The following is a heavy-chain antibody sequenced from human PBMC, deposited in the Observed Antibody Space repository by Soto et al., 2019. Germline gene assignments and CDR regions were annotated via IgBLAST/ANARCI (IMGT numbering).Heavy chain of an antibody. CDR2: IQTGGAT. D-gene: IGHD5-12*01. J-gene: IGHJ4*02. V-gene: IGHV3-53*01. Sequence: QLVESGGGLFQAGGSTRLSCLASGFTVSRYDMAWVRQAPGKGLEWASIIQTGGATYYTDSARGRFTISRDNSRNTVYLQMSSLRVEDTGVYSCVRVLYDSGVVDFWGQGSPITVS. CDR3: VRVLYDSGVVDF. CDR1: GFTVSRYD.